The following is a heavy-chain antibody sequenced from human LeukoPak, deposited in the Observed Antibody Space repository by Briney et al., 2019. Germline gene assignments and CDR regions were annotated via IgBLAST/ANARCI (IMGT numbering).Heavy chain of an antibody. V-gene: IGHV1-18*01. J-gene: IGHJ4*02. CDR1: GYTFTTYG. CDR2: ISPYNENR. Sequence: ASVKVSCKASGYTFTTYGISWVRQAPGQGLEWMGWISPYNENRKYLQKLQGRVTLSTDTSTSTAYMELRSLTSDDTAVYYCAREESIGRYQFLHDYWGQGTLVTVSS. D-gene: IGHD1-26*01. CDR3: AREESIGRYQFLHDY.